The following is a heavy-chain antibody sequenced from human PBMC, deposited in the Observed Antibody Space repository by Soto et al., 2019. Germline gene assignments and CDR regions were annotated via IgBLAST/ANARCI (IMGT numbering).Heavy chain of an antibody. CDR3: AKGSRGAYYYCMDV. CDR2: ISNSGGTT. J-gene: IGHJ6*03. CDR1: GFTFSSSA. Sequence: EVQMLESGGGLVQPGGSLRLSCAASGFTFSSSAMNWVRQAPGKGLEWVSSISNSGGTTSYADSVKGRFTISRDNSKNTLYLQVNSLRAEDTAVYYCAKGSRGAYYYCMDVWGKGTTVTVSS. V-gene: IGHV3-23*01.